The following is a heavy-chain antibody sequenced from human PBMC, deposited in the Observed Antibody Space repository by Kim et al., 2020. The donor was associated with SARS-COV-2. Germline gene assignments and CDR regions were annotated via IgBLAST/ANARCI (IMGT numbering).Heavy chain of an antibody. Sequence: ASVKVSCKASGYTFTSYAMHWVRQAPGQRLEWMGWINAGNGNTKYSQKFQGRVTITRDTSASTAYMELSSLRSEDTAVYYCARGPVLMVYAQDYYYYGMDVWGQGTTVTVSS. CDR3: ARGPVLMVYAQDYYYYGMDV. J-gene: IGHJ6*02. V-gene: IGHV1-3*01. D-gene: IGHD2-8*01. CDR1: GYTFTSYA. CDR2: INAGNGNT.